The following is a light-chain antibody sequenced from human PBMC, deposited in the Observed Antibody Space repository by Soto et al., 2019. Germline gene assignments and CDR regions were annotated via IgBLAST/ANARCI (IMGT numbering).Light chain of an antibody. CDR3: QQSYTDPVT. V-gene: IGKV1-39*01. Sequence: IQITQSPSSLSASVRYRLTITCLASQPVTNYLNWYQQRPGTAPKLLXXTTSTLQSGVPSRFTGAGSGSGTDFTLTISSLQPEDFETYFCQQSYTDPVTFGGGTKVDIK. CDR1: QPVTNY. J-gene: IGKJ4*01. CDR2: TTS.